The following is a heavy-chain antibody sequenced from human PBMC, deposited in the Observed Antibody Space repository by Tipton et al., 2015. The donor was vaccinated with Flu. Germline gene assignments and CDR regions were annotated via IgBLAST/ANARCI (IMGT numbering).Heavy chain of an antibody. J-gene: IGHJ4*02. D-gene: IGHD6-13*01. CDR3: ARAGGSNSWYVY. CDR2: IYTSGRT. CDR1: GYSISSGYY. V-gene: IGHV4-38-2*01. Sequence: GLVKPSETLSLTCAVSGYSISSGYYWGWIRQPAGKGLEWIGRIYTSGRTDYNPSLKSRITISVDTSNNLFSLNLRSVSAADTAVYYCARAGGSNSWYVYWGQGTLVTVSS.